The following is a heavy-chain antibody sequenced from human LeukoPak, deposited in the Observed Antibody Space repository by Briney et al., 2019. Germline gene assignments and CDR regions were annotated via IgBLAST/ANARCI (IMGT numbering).Heavy chain of an antibody. Sequence: AGGSLRLSCAASGFTFSSYAMSWVRQAPGKGLEWVSAISGSGGSTYYADSVKGRFTISRDNSKNTLYLQMNSLRAEDTAVYYCAKSSKGYCSGGSCYRWFDPWGQGTLVTVSS. CDR3: AKSSKGYCSGGSCYRWFDP. CDR1: GFTFSSYA. J-gene: IGHJ5*02. CDR2: ISGSGGST. V-gene: IGHV3-23*01. D-gene: IGHD2-15*01.